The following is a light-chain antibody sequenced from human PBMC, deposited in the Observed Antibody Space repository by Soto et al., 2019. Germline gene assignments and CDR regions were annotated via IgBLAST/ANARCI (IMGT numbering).Light chain of an antibody. CDR3: QQYTNWPPNT. J-gene: IGKJ5*01. CDR1: QRVYSN. Sequence: EIVMTQSPATLSLSPGESATLSCRASQRVYSNLAWYQQRPGQAPRLLIYGASTRATGVPARFSGRGSGTEFTLTISSLQSEDFAVYYCQQYTNWPPNTFGQGTRLEIK. CDR2: GAS. V-gene: IGKV3-15*01.